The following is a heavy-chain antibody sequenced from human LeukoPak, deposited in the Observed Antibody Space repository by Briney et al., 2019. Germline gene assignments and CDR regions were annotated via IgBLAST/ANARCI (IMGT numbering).Heavy chain of an antibody. D-gene: IGHD4-17*01. V-gene: IGHV5-51*01. J-gene: IGHJ4*02. Sequence: GESLKISCKGSEYSFTSYWIGWVRQMPGKGLEWMGIIYPGDSDTRYSPSFQGQVTISADKSISTAYLQWSSLKASDTAMYYCARLRSVTTTTGSFDYWGQGTLVTVSS. CDR1: EYSFTSYW. CDR2: IYPGDSDT. CDR3: ARLRSVTTTTGSFDY.